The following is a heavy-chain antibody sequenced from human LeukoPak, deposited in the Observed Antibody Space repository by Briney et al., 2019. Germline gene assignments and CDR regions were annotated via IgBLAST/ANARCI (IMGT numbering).Heavy chain of an antibody. CDR1: GFTVSSNY. CDR2: IYSGGST. V-gene: IGHV3-53*01. J-gene: IGHJ4*02. D-gene: IGHD6-13*01. CDR3: ARGRYSSSWYYFDY. Sequence: PGGSLRLSCAASGFTVSSNYMSWVRQAPGKGLEWVSVIYSGGSTYYADSVKGRFTISRDNSKSTLYLQMNSLRAEDTAVYYCARGRYSSSWYYFDYWGRGTLVTVSS.